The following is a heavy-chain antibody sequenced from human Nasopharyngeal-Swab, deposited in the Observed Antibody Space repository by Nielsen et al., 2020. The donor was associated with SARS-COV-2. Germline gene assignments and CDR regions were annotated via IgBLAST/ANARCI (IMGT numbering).Heavy chain of an antibody. Sequence: GESLKISCAASGFTFSSYSMNWVRRAPGKGLEWVSSISSSSSYIYYADSVKGRFTISRDNAKNSLYLQMNSLRAEDTAVYYCARDNYYGSGTLFDYWGQGTLVTVSS. CDR1: GFTFSSYS. CDR3: ARDNYYGSGTLFDY. V-gene: IGHV3-21*01. J-gene: IGHJ4*02. CDR2: ISSSSSYI. D-gene: IGHD3-10*01.